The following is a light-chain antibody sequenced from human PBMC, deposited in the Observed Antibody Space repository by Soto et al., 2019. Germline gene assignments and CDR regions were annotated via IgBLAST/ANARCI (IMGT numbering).Light chain of an antibody. CDR3: QQYNSYSRT. CDR1: QSISSW. Sequence: DIQMTQSPSSLSASVGDSLTMPCRASQSISSWLDWYQQKPGKAPKILIYDASSLESGVPSRFSGSGSGTEFTLTISSLQPDDFATYYCQQYNSYSRTFGQGTKVDIK. J-gene: IGKJ1*01. V-gene: IGKV1-5*01. CDR2: DAS.